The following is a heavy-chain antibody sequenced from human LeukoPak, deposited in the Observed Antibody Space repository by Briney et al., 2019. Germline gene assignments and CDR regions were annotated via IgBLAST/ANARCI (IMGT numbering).Heavy chain of an antibody. J-gene: IGHJ6*02. CDR3: AREVIVVVPAAIGSAGDYYYGMDV. CDR1: GGTFSSYA. CDR2: IIPILGIA. D-gene: IGHD2-2*01. V-gene: IGHV1-69*04. Sequence: ASVKVSCKASGGTFSSYAISWVRQAPGQGREWMGRIIPILGIANYAQKFQGRVTITADKSTSTAYMELRSLRSEDTAVYYCAREVIVVVPAAIGSAGDYYYGMDVWGQGTTVTVSS.